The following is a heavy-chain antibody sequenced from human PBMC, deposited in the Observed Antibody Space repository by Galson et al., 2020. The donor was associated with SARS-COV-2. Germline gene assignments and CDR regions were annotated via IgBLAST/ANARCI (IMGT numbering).Heavy chain of an antibody. J-gene: IGHJ5*02. V-gene: IGHV1-24*01. CDR2: FDPEDGET. CDR1: GYTFTRCG. D-gene: IGHD3-10*01. Sequence: ASVKVSCKASGYTFTRCGMNWVRQAPGKGLEWMGGFDPEDGETIYAQKFQGRVTMTEDTSTDTAYMELSSLRSEDTAVYYCATAPGSGSPNWFDPWGQGTLVTVSS. CDR3: ATAPGSGSPNWFDP.